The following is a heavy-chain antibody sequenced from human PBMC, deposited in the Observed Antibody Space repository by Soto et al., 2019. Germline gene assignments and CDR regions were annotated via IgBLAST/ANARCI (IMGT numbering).Heavy chain of an antibody. CDR1: GFTFSSYA. V-gene: IGHV3-64*01. CDR3: ARGSSGWSFDY. J-gene: IGHJ4*02. Sequence: EVQLVESGGGLVQPGGSLRLSCAASGFTFSSYAMHWVRQAPGKGLEYVSAISSNGGSTYYANSVKGRFTISRDNSKNTRYRQMGSLRAEDMAVYYCARGSSGWSFDYWGQGTLVTVSS. D-gene: IGHD6-19*01. CDR2: ISSNGGST.